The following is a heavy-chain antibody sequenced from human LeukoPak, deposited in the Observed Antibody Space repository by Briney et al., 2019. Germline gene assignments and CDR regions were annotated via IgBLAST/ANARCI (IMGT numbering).Heavy chain of an antibody. J-gene: IGHJ4*02. V-gene: IGHV1-2*04. D-gene: IGHD5-18*01. CDR2: INPNSGAT. Sequence: ASVKVSCKASGYTFTGYYMQWVRQAPGQGFEWMGWINPNSGATNYAQKFQGWVTMTRDTSTTTAYMELSRLRFDDTAVYYCARASDGYSYGSFVDYWGQGTLVTVSS. CDR3: ARASDGYSYGSFVDY. CDR1: GYTFTGYY.